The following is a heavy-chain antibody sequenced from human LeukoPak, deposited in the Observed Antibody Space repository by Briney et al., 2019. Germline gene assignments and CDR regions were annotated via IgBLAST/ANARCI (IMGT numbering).Heavy chain of an antibody. V-gene: IGHV1-24*01. J-gene: IGHJ3*02. Sequence: ASVKVSCKVSGYTLTELSMHWVRQAPGKGLEWMGGFDPEDGETIYAQKFQGRVTMTRDMSTSTVYMELSSLRSEDTAVYYCASPMGYHDAFDIWGQGTMVTVSS. CDR3: ASPMGYHDAFDI. CDR1: GYTLTELS. D-gene: IGHD3-16*02. CDR2: FDPEDGET.